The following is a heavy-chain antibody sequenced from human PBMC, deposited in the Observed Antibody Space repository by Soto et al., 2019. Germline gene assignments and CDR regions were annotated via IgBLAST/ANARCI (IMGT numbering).Heavy chain of an antibody. CDR1: GYTFTSYG. Sequence: ASVKVSCKASGYTFTSYGISWVRQAPGQGLEWMGWISAYNGNTNYAQKLQGRVTMTTDTSTSTAYMELRSLRSDDTAVYYCARSRTAEEWGYYYYGMDVWGQGTTVTVSS. CDR3: ARSRTAEEWGYYYYGMDV. V-gene: IGHV1-18*01. D-gene: IGHD2-8*01. J-gene: IGHJ6*02. CDR2: ISAYNGNT.